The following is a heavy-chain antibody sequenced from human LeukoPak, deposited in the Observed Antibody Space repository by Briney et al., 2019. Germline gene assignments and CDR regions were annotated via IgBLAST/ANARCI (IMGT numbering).Heavy chain of an antibody. Sequence: TSETLSLTCTVSGGSISSSSYYWGWIRQPPGKGLEWIGSIYYSGSTYYNPSLKSRVTISVDTSKNQFSLKLSSVTAADTAVYYCARFSSSSWYSSANFDYWGQGTLVTVSS. CDR3: ARFSSSSWYSSANFDY. D-gene: IGHD6-13*01. CDR1: GGSISSSSYY. CDR2: IYYSGST. J-gene: IGHJ4*02. V-gene: IGHV4-39*07.